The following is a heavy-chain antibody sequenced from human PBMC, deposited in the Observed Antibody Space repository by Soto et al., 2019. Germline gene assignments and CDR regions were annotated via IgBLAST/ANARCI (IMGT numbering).Heavy chain of an antibody. Sequence: EVQLVESGGGLVQPGGSLRLSCAASGFSVSTNYMNWVRQAPGKGLEWVSVIYSGGSTYYADSVKGRFTIARDNSKNTLYLQMNSLRAEDTAVYYCARGGSCGTTSCYGPGAFDIWGQGTMVTVSS. J-gene: IGHJ3*02. V-gene: IGHV3-66*01. D-gene: IGHD2-2*01. CDR1: GFSVSTNY. CDR3: ARGGSCGTTSCYGPGAFDI. CDR2: IYSGGST.